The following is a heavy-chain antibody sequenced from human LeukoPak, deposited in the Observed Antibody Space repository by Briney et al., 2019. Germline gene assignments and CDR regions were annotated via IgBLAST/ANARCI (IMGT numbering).Heavy chain of an antibody. Sequence: PSETLSLTCTVSGGSLSTYYWSWIRQPPGKGLEWIGYINYSGSTTYSPSLKSRVTISVDTSKSQFSLKLSSVTAADTAVYYCARGIKPGLWEAPAYWGQGTLVTVSS. V-gene: IGHV4-59*01. CDR2: INYSGST. J-gene: IGHJ4*02. CDR3: ARGIKPGLWEAPAY. CDR1: GGSLSTYY. D-gene: IGHD1-26*01.